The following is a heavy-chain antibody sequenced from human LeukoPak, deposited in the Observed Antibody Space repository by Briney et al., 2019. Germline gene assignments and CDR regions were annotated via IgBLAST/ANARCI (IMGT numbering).Heavy chain of an antibody. Sequence: GASVKVSCKASGYTFTSYGISWVRQAPGQGLEWMGWICAYNGNTNYAQKLQGRVTMTTDTSTSTAYMELRSLRSDDTAVYYCARVPSNRIAKNWFDPWGQGTLVTVSS. CDR2: ICAYNGNT. V-gene: IGHV1-18*01. CDR3: ARVPSNRIAKNWFDP. D-gene: IGHD3-3*01. J-gene: IGHJ5*02. CDR1: GYTFTSYG.